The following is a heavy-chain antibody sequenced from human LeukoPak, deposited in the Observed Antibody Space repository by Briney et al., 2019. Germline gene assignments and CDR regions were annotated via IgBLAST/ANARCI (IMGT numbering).Heavy chain of an antibody. D-gene: IGHD2-2*01. J-gene: IGHJ4*02. CDR2: IYHSGST. V-gene: IGHV4-30-2*01. CDR3: SRVRPAAIRRYYFDY. Sequence: SQTLSLTCTVSGGSISSGGYYWSWIRQPPGKGLEWIGYIYHSGSTYYNPSLKSRVTISVDMSKNQFSLKLSSVTAADTAVYYCSRVRPAAIRRYYFDYWGQGTLVTVSS. CDR1: GGSISSGGYY.